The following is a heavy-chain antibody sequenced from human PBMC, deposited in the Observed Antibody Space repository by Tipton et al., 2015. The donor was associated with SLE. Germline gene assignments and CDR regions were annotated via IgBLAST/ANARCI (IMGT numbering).Heavy chain of an antibody. CDR3: ASGVVYFES. Sequence: GSLRLSCAASGFTFSSYAMTWVRLAPGRGLEWVSTLSGTGGSTYYADSVKGRFSISRDNAKNTVHLQLNSLRAEDTAVYYCASGVVYFESWGQGALVTVSS. J-gene: IGHJ4*02. CDR1: GFTFSSYA. V-gene: IGHV3-23*01. CDR2: LSGTGGST. D-gene: IGHD3-16*01.